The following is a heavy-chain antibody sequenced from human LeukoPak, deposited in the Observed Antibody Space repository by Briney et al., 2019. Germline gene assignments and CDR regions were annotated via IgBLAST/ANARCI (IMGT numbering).Heavy chain of an antibody. CDR2: IYYSGST. V-gene: IGHV4-61*01. Sequence: SETLSLTCTVSGGSVSSDSYNWSWIRQPPGKGLEWIGYIYYSGSTNYNPSLKSRVTISIDTSKNQSSLKLRSVTAADTAVYYCSCADCGGDCYTFDSWGQGTLVTVSS. CDR3: SCADCGGDCYTFDS. D-gene: IGHD2-21*02. J-gene: IGHJ4*02. CDR1: GGSVSSDSYN.